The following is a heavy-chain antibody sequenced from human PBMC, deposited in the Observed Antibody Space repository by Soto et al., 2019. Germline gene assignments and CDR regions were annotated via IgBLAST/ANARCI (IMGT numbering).Heavy chain of an antibody. CDR1: GGTFSSYA. Sequence: QVQLVQSGAEVKKPGFSVKVSCKASGGTFSSYAISWVRQAPGQGLEWMGGIIPIFGTANYAQKFQGRVTITADESTSTAYMELSSLRSEDTAVYYCAREPLSGYAVTSFLDYWGQGTLVTVSS. CDR2: IIPIFGTA. CDR3: AREPLSGYAVTSFLDY. V-gene: IGHV1-69*01. D-gene: IGHD4-17*01. J-gene: IGHJ4*02.